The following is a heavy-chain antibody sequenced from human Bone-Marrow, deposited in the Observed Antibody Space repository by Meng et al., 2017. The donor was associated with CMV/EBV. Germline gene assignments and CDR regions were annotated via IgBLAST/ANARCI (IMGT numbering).Heavy chain of an antibody. J-gene: IGHJ4*02. V-gene: IGHV3-11*01. CDR3: RVGHYNNW. CDR1: GFTSSYYY. D-gene: IGHD1-1*01. CDR2: ISSSGDTI. Sequence: LACAASGFTSSYYYLSWIRKAPGKGLEWISYISSSGDTIYYADSVKGRFTISRDNAKNSLYLQMNGLRAEDTAVYYCRVGHYNNWWGQGTLVTVSS.